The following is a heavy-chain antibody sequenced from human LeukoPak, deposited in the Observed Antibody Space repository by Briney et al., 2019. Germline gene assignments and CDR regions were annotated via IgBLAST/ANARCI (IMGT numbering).Heavy chain of an antibody. D-gene: IGHD3-22*01. J-gene: IGHJ4*02. CDR3: AKDLLPYYDSSGYYD. CDR2: ISWDGGST. CDR1: GFTFDDYA. V-gene: IGHV3-43D*03. Sequence: GGSLRLSCAASGFTFDDYAMHWVRQAPGKGLEWVSLISWDGGSTYYADSVKGRFTISRDNSKNSLYLQMNSLRAEDTALYYCAKDLLPYYDSSGYYDWGQGTLVTVSS.